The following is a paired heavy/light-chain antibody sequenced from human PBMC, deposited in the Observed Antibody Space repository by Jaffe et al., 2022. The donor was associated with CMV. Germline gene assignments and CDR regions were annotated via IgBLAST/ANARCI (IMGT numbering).Heavy chain of an antibody. CDR3: ARDYDFWSGYYTSGMDV. CDR2: IWYDGSNK. Sequence: QVQLVESGGGVVQPGRSLRLSCAASGFTFSSYGMHWVRQAPGKGLEWVAVIWYDGSNKYYADSVKGRFTISRDNSKNTLYLQMNSLRAEDTAVYYCARDYDFWSGYYTSGMDVWGQGTTVTVSS. V-gene: IGHV3-33*01. CDR1: GFTFSSYG. J-gene: IGHJ6*02. D-gene: IGHD3-3*01.
Light chain of an antibody. V-gene: IGKV1D-13*01. CDR2: DAS. CDR3: QQFNNYPHTPLT. J-gene: IGKJ4*01. Sequence: AIQLTQSPSSLSASVGDRVTITCRASQGISSALAWYQQKPGKAPKLLIYDASSLESGVPSRFSGSGSGTDFTLTISSLQPEDFATYYCQQFNNYPHTPLTFGGGTKVEIK. CDR1: QGISSA.